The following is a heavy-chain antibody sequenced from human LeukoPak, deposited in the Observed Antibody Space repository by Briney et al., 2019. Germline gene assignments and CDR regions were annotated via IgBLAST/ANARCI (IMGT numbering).Heavy chain of an antibody. V-gene: IGHV3-9*01. Sequence: GRSLRLSCAPSGFTFDDYAMHWVRQAPGKGLEWVSVISWNSGTIAYADSVKGRFTISRDNAKNSLYLKMKSLRAEDTALYYCAKDLAFGITLRRGSNSHKGYWGQGTLVTVSS. CDR1: GFTFDDYA. D-gene: IGHD3-10*01. CDR2: ISWNSGTI. CDR3: AKDLAFGITLRRGSNSHKGY. J-gene: IGHJ4*02.